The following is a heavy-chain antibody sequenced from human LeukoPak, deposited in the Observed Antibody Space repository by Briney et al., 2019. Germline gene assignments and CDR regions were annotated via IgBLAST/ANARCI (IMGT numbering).Heavy chain of an antibody. J-gene: IGHJ5*02. CDR3: ATSTVTRTRDP. CDR1: GYTSSDFY. Sequence: ASVKVSCQSSGYTSSDFYLNWVRQAPGQGLERMCWINPYTGAIIYAQKFEGRVTMTWDASIGTGYVELTRLTPDDTALYYCATSTVTRTRDPWGQGTLVTVSS. CDR2: INPYTGAI. V-gene: IGHV1-2*02. D-gene: IGHD1-1*01.